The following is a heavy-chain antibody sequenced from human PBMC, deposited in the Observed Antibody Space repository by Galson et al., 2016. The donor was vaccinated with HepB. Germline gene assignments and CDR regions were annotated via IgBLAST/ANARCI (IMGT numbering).Heavy chain of an antibody. V-gene: IGHV3-23*01. CDR1: GFSFSNYA. CDR3: ARGPGTNCFDY. CDR2: FSGSGDST. Sequence: SLRLSCAASGFSFSNYAMSWVRQAPGKGLEWVSVFSGSGDSTYYADSVKGRLTISRDNSKKTLFLQMDSLRAEDTAVYYCARGPGTNCFDYWGQGTLVTVSS. J-gene: IGHJ4*02. D-gene: IGHD1-26*01.